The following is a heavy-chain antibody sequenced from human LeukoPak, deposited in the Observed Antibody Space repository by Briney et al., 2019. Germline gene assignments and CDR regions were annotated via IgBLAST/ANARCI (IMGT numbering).Heavy chain of an antibody. CDR3: AKQMPYYDILAGYFDY. CDR2: ISGSGGST. CDR1: GFTFSSYA. V-gene: IGHV3-23*01. J-gene: IGHJ4*02. D-gene: IGHD3-9*01. Sequence: GGSLRLSCAASGFTFSSYAMSWVRQAPGKGLEWVSTISGSGGSTYYADSVKGRFTFSRDNSKNTLYLQMNSLRAEDTAVYYCAKQMPYYDILAGYFDYWGRGTLVTVSS.